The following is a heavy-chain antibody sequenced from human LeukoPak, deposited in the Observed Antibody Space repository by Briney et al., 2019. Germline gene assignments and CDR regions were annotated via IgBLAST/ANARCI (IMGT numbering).Heavy chain of an antibody. CDR2: ISYSGST. Sequence: GSLRLSCAASGFTFSDHYMDWVRQAPGKGLEWIGYISYSGSTKYNPSLMSRVTISVDTSKNQFSLKLSSATAADTAVYYCARLDYYHFDYWGQGTVVTVSS. D-gene: IGHD3-22*01. CDR1: GFTFSDHY. V-gene: IGHV4-59*11. CDR3: ARLDYYHFDY. J-gene: IGHJ4*02.